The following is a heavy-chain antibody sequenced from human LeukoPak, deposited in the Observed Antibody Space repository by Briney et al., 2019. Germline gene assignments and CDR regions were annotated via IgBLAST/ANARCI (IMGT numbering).Heavy chain of an antibody. CDR3: ATTKARGGTNWFDP. Sequence: SETLSLTCTVSGGSISSSSYYWGWIRQPPGKGLEWIGSIYYSGSTYYNPSLKSRVTISVDTSKNQFSLKLSSVTAADTAVYYCATTKARGGTNWFDPWGQGTLVTVSS. D-gene: IGHD2-15*01. CDR1: GGSISSSSYY. CDR2: IYYSGST. J-gene: IGHJ5*02. V-gene: IGHV4-39*07.